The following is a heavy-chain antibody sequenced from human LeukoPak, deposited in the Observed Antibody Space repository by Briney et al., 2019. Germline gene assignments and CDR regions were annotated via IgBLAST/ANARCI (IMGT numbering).Heavy chain of an antibody. CDR3: ATRAAAVRTPFDY. V-gene: IGHV3-7*01. CDR1: GFAFSTFW. CDR2: IRPDGSEK. J-gene: IGHJ4*02. Sequence: PGGPLRLSCAASGFAFSTFWMSWVRQAPGKGLEWVANIRPDGSEKYYVDSVKGRLTISRDNSKNTLYLQMNSLRAEDTAVYYCATRAAAVRTPFDYWGQGTLVTVSS. D-gene: IGHD2-2*01.